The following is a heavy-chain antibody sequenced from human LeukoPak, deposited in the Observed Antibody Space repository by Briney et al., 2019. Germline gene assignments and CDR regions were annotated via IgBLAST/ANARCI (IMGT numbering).Heavy chain of an antibody. J-gene: IGHJ4*02. CDR3: TRLRSQRGICFDY. Sequence: RGESLKISCKGSGYSFTSYWIGWVRQMPGKGLEWMGIIYPGDSDTRYSPSFQGQVTISADKSISTAYLQWSSLKASDTAMYYCTRLRSQRGICFDYWGQGTLVTVSS. CDR1: GYSFTSYW. D-gene: IGHD3-10*01. V-gene: IGHV5-51*01. CDR2: IYPGDSDT.